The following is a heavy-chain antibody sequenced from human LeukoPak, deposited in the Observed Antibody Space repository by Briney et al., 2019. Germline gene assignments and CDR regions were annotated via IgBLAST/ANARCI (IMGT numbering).Heavy chain of an antibody. CDR2: IFHSGGS. V-gene: IGHV4-38-2*02. Sequence: SETLSLTCTVSGFSIASHYYWGWVRQPPGMGLEWIGTIFHSGGSYYNPSLKSRVTISVDTSKNQFSLNLTSVTAEDTALYFCARRAGTGSYFDSWGHGTLVTVSS. CDR3: ARRAGTGSYFDS. D-gene: IGHD3-10*01. J-gene: IGHJ4*01. CDR1: GFSIASHYY.